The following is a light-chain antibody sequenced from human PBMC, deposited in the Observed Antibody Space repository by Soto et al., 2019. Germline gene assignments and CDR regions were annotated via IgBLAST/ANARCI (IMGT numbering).Light chain of an antibody. CDR2: GAS. CDR3: HHYNNWPPWT. CDR1: QSVSSN. V-gene: IGKV3-15*01. Sequence: DIVMTQSPATLSVSPGERATLSCRASQSVSSNLAWYQQAPGQPPRLLIYGASTRATGIPARFSGSGSGTEFTLTISSRQSEDFAVYYCHHYNNWPPWTFGQGTQVEMK. J-gene: IGKJ1*01.